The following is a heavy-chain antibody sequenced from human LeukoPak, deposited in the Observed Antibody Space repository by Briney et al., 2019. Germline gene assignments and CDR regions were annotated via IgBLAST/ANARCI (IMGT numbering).Heavy chain of an antibody. CDR1: GFTSSSYG. V-gene: IGHV3-30*18. J-gene: IGHJ6*02. CDR3: EKVRDNVARDGMDV. D-gene: IGHD1-1*01. CDR2: ISYDGSNK. Sequence: PGGSLRLSCAASGFTSSSYGMHWVRQAPGKGLEWVAVISYDGSNKYYADSVKGRFTISRDNSKNTMYLQMNSLTAEDTAVYYCEKVRDNVARDGMDVWGPGTTVTVS.